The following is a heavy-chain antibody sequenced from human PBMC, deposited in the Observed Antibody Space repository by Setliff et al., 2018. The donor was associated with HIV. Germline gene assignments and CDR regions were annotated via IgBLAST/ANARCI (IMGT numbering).Heavy chain of an antibody. CDR3: ARPTNIDTLYYGSQSFYMYYYGMDV. Sequence: GGSLTLSCVASGFSFSDYYMSWIRQAPGKGLERVSDSSSRDTSGGKYYADSMKGRFTISRDNAKNSRYLQMNSPRAEDTAVYFCARPTNIDTLYYGSQSFYMYYYGMDVWGQGTTVTVSS. V-gene: IGHV3-11*04. D-gene: IGHD3-10*01. J-gene: IGHJ6*02. CDR1: GFSFSDYY. CDR2: SSSRDTSGGK.